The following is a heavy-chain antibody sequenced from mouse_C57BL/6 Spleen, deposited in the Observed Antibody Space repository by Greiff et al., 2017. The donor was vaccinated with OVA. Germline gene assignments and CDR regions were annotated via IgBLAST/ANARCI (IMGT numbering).Heavy chain of an antibody. CDR1: GYAFTNYL. Sequence: VQLQEPGAELVRPGTSVKVSCKASGYAFTNYLIEWVKQRPGQGLEWIGVINPGSGGTNYNEKFKGKATLTADKSSSTAYMQLSSLTSEDSAVYFCARSALYDDWGQGTLVTVSA. CDR3: ARSALYDD. V-gene: IGHV1-54*01. CDR2: INPGSGGT. J-gene: IGHJ3*01. D-gene: IGHD2-3*01.